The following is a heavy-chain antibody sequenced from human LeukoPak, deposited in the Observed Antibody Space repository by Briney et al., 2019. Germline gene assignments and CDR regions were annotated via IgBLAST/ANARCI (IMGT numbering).Heavy chain of an antibody. V-gene: IGHV3-30*02. CDR1: GFIFDAHD. J-gene: IGHJ4*02. Sequence: GGSLRLSCGASGFIFDAHDMHWVRQAPGKGLEWVAFIRSDGYHTYYADSVKGRFTITRDNSKNTLYLQMNSLRLEDMALYYCAKPSGSGVDYWGRGTQVTVSS. CDR3: AKPSGSGVDY. D-gene: IGHD1-26*01. CDR2: IRSDGYHT.